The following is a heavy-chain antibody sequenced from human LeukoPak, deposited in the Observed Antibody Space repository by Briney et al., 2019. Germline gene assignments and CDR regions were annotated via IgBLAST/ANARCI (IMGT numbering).Heavy chain of an antibody. CDR2: IYADGRT. CDR3: VRSVFS. Sequence: GGSLRLSCAASGFTVNNEYMYWVRQAPGRGLECVSLIYADGRTFYTGSVRGRFTISRDNPRNTVDLQMNRLRAEDTAVYFCVRSVFSWGQGTRVTVSS. V-gene: IGHV3-66*01. D-gene: IGHD2-8*01. CDR1: GFTVNNEY. J-gene: IGHJ5*02.